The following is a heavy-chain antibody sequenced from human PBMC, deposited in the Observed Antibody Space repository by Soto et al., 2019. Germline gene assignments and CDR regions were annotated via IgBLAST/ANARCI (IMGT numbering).Heavy chain of an antibody. CDR3: ARFASPYAPRAFDF. CDR2: INHSGST. CDR1: GWSFSDYY. D-gene: IGHD3-16*01. J-gene: IGHJ3*01. Sequence: SETLSLTCAVYGWSFSDYYWSWIRQPPGKGLEWIGEINHSGSTNYNPSLKSRVTISVDTSKNQFSLKLSSVTAADTAVYYCARFASPYAPRAFDFWGQGTMVTVSS. V-gene: IGHV4-34*01.